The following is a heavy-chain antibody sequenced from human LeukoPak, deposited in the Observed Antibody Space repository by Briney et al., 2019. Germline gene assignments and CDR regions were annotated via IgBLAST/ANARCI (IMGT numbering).Heavy chain of an antibody. CDR2: IYYSGST. CDR1: GGSFSGYY. D-gene: IGHD3-22*01. J-gene: IGHJ6*02. V-gene: IGHV4-59*01. CDR3: ARVGSSGYYYYYGMDV. Sequence: SETLSLTCAVYGGSFSGYYWSWIRQPPGKGLEWIGYIYYSGSTNYNPSLKSRVTISVDTSKNQFSLKLSSVTAADTAVYYCARVGSSGYYYYYGMDVWGRGTTVTVSS.